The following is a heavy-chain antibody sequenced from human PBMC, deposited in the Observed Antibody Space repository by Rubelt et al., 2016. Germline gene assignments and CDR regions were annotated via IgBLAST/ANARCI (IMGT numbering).Heavy chain of an antibody. CDR2: INTAGTT. V-gene: IGHV3-23*01. Sequence: LESGGDLVQPGGSLRLSCAASGFTFSNYVMSWVRQAPGKGLEWVSAINTAGTTFYADSVRGRFTISRDNAKNLLYLEMHSLRAEDTALYYCAKVPLRFLEWLFDYWGQGTLVTVSS. CDR3: AKVPLRFLEWLFDY. J-gene: IGHJ4*02. D-gene: IGHD3-3*01. CDR1: GFTFSNYV.